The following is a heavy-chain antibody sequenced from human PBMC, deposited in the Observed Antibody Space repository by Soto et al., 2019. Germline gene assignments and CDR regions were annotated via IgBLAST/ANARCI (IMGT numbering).Heavy chain of an antibody. CDR1: GYSISSSSYY. CDR2: IYYSGST. V-gene: IGHV4-39*02. CDR3: AREQWFDP. Sequence: TLSLTCAVSGYSISSSSYYWGWIRQPPGKGLEWIGSIYYSGSTYYNPSLKSRVTISVDASKNQFSLKLSSVTAADTAMYYCAREQWFDPWGQGTLVTVSS. J-gene: IGHJ5*02.